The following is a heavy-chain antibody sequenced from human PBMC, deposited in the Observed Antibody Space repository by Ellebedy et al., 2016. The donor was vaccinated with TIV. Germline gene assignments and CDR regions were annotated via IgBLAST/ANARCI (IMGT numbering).Heavy chain of an antibody. CDR2: ISSTGTTI. D-gene: IGHD2/OR15-2a*01. Sequence: GESLKISCAASGFIISGDWMNWVRQAPGKGLEWASYISSTGTTIYYADSVKGRFTISRDNAKNSLYLQMNSLRDEDTAVYYCFLRIRRGYWGQGTRVTVST. CDR1: GFIISGDW. CDR3: FLRIRRGY. J-gene: IGHJ4*02. V-gene: IGHV3-48*02.